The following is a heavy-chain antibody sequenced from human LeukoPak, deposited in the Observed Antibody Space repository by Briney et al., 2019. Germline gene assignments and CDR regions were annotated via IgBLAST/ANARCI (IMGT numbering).Heavy chain of an antibody. Sequence: GESLKISCKGSGYSFTSYWIGWVRQMPGKGLEWMGIIYPGDSDTRYSPSFQGQVTISADKSISTAYLQWSSLKASDTAMYYCARLAVVAATGTAGKNYYYYYYMDVWGKGTTVTVSS. CDR2: IYPGDSDT. CDR3: ARLAVVAATGTAGKNYYYYYYMDV. CDR1: GYSFTSYW. J-gene: IGHJ6*03. D-gene: IGHD2-15*01. V-gene: IGHV5-51*01.